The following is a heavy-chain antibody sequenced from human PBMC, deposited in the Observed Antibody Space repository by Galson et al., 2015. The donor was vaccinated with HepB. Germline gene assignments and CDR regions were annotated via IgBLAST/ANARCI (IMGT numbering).Heavy chain of an antibody. J-gene: IGHJ6*02. D-gene: IGHD2-2*01. V-gene: IGHV3-30-3*01. Sequence: SLRLSCAASGFTFSSYAMHWVRQAPGKGLEWVAVISYDGSNKYYADSVKGRFTISRDNSKNTLYLQMNSLRAEDTAVYYCARDIVVVPAAIYYYYYGMDVWGQGTTVTVSS. CDR2: ISYDGSNK. CDR1: GFTFSSYA. CDR3: ARDIVVVPAAIYYYYYGMDV.